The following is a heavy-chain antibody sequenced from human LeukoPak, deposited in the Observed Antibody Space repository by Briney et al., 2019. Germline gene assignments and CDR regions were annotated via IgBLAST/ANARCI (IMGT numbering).Heavy chain of an antibody. CDR3: ASSIAAAGMSYYYGMDV. V-gene: IGHV1-69*04. J-gene: IGHJ6*02. D-gene: IGHD6-13*01. Sequence: ASVKVSCKASGYTFSTYGISWVRQAPGQGLEWMGRIIPILGIANYAQKFQGRVTITADKSTSTAYMELSSLRSEDTAVYYCASSIAAAGMSYYYGMDVWGQGTTVTVSS. CDR1: GYTFSTYG. CDR2: IIPILGIA.